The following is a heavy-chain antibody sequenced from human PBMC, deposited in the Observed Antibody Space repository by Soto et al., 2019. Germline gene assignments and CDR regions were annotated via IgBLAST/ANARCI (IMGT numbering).Heavy chain of an antibody. CDR2: ISYDGSNK. J-gene: IGHJ4*02. D-gene: IGHD3-16*01. Sequence: PGGSLRLSCAASGFTFSSYGMHWVRQAPGKGLEWVAVISYDGSNKYYADSVKGRFTISRDNSKNTLYLQMNSLRAEDTAVYYCAKDGGDGYKDPGYWGQGTLVTVSS. CDR3: AKDGGDGYKDPGY. CDR1: GFTFSSYG. V-gene: IGHV3-30*18.